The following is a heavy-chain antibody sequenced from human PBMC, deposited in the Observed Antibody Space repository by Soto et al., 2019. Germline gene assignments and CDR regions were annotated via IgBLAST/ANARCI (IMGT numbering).Heavy chain of an antibody. Sequence: QVQLQESGPGLVKPSETLSLTCTVSCGSVSSGSYYWSWIRQPPGKGLEWIGYIYYSGSTNYNPPLKSRVTISVDTSKNQFSLKLSSVTAADTAVYYCARGIEGWYQGRYYYGMDVWGQGTTVTVSS. CDR2: IYYSGST. J-gene: IGHJ6*02. CDR1: CGSVSSGSYY. D-gene: IGHD6-19*01. V-gene: IGHV4-61*01. CDR3: ARGIEGWYQGRYYYGMDV.